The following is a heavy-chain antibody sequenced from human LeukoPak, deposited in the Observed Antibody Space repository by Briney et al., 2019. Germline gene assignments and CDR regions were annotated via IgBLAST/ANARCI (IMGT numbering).Heavy chain of an antibody. J-gene: IGHJ6*03. V-gene: IGHV1-46*01. CDR1: GYTFTSYY. Sequence: ASVKLSCKASGYTFTSYYMHWVRQAPGQGLEWMGIINPSGGSTSYAQKFQGRVTMTRDTSTSTVYMELSSLRPEDTAVYYCARNTIFGVPSYYYYYYMDVWGKGTTVTVSS. CDR3: ARNTIFGVPSYYYYYYMDV. D-gene: IGHD3-3*01. CDR2: INPSGGST.